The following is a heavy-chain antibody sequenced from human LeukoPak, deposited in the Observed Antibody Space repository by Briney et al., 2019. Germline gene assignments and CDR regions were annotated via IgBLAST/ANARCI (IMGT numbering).Heavy chain of an antibody. CDR1: GYTFTSYG. J-gene: IGHJ4*02. Sequence: GASVKVSCKASGYTFTSYGISWVRQAPGQGLEWMGWISAYNGNTNYAQKLQGRVTMTTDTSTSTAYMELRSLRSDDTAVYYCARVKIRDDFWSGSYYFDYWGQGTLVTVSS. V-gene: IGHV1-18*01. D-gene: IGHD3-3*01. CDR2: ISAYNGNT. CDR3: ARVKIRDDFWSGSYYFDY.